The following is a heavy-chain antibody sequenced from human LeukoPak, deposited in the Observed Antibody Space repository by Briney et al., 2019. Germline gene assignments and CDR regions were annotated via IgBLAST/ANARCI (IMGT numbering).Heavy chain of an antibody. D-gene: IGHD3-22*01. V-gene: IGHV1-18*01. CDR2: ISAYNGNT. CDR1: GYTFTSYG. J-gene: IGHJ4*02. Sequence: ASVKVSCKASGYTFTSYGISWVRQAPGQGLEWMGWISAYNGNTNYAQKLQGRVTMATDTSTSTAYMELRSLRSDDTAVYYCARGSRYYYDSSGYYDYWGQGTLVTVSS. CDR3: ARGSRYYYDSSGYYDY.